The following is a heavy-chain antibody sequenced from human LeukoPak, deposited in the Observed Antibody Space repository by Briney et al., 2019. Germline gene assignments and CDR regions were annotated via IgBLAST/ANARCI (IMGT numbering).Heavy chain of an antibody. CDR2: MNPNSGNT. CDR3: ARGLRWQWLVEGAFDY. J-gene: IGHJ4*02. Sequence: ASVKVSCKASGYTFTSYDINWVRQATGQGLEWMGWMNPNSGNTGYAQKFQGRVTMTRNTSISTACMELSSLRSEDTAVYYCARGLRWQWLVEGAFDYWGQGTLVTVSS. CDR1: GYTFTSYD. V-gene: IGHV1-8*01. D-gene: IGHD6-19*01.